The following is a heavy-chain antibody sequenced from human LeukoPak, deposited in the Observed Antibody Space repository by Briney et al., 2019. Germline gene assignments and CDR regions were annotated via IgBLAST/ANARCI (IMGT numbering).Heavy chain of an antibody. CDR3: AELGITMIGGV. V-gene: IGHV3-48*04. CDR1: GFTFSSYS. Sequence: PGGSLRLSCAASGFTFSSYSMNWARQAPGKGLEWVSCSSSSGSTIYYADSVKGRFHTSRDNAKNSLYLQMNSLRAEDTAVYYCAELGITMIGGVWGKGTTVTISS. CDR2: SSSSGSTI. J-gene: IGHJ6*04. D-gene: IGHD3-10*02.